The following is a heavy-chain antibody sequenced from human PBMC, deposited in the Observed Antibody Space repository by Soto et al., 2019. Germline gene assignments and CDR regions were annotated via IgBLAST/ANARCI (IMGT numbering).Heavy chain of an antibody. CDR1: GGSISSYY. Sequence: SETLSLPCTVSGGSISSYYWSWIRQPPGKGLEWIGYIYYSGSTNYNPSLKSRVTISVDTSKNQFSLKLSSVTAADTAVYYCARVWGGAFDIWGQGTMVTVSS. J-gene: IGHJ3*02. V-gene: IGHV4-59*01. CDR3: ARVWGGAFDI. D-gene: IGHD3-10*01. CDR2: IYYSGST.